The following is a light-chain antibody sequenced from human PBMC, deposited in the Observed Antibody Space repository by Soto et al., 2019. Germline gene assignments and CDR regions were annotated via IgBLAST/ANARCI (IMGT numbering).Light chain of an antibody. CDR3: SSYAGSNNVL. CDR2: EVS. CDR1: SSDVGGYNY. V-gene: IGLV2-8*01. Sequence: QSVLTQPPSASGSPGQSVTISCTGTSSDVGGYNYVSWYQQHPGKAPKLMIYEVSKRPSGVPDRFSGSKSANTASLTVSGLQADDEADYYCSSYAGSNNVLFGGGTKLTVL. J-gene: IGLJ2*01.